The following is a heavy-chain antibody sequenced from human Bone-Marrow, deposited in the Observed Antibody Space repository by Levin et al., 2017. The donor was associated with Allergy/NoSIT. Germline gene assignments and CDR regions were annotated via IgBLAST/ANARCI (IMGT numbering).Heavy chain of an antibody. J-gene: IGHJ6*02. CDR3: ASAPGYSGGLDA. CDR2: VYYGGNT. Sequence: SETLSLTCTVSGGYINTYYWSWIRQPPGKGLEWIGYVYYGGNTNYNPSLKSRVTISVDTSKNQFSLRLTSMTAADTAVYYCASAPGYSGGLDAWGQGTTVTVSS. D-gene: IGHD2-2*03. CDR1: GGYINTYY. V-gene: IGHV4-59*12.